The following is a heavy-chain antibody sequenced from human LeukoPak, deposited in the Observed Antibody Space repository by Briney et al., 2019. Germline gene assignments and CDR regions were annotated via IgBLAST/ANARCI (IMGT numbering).Heavy chain of an antibody. Sequence: PGGSLRLSCAASGFSFSSYRMNWVRQAPGKGLEWVSSISSSSSYIYYADSVKGRFTISRDNAKNSLYLQMNSLRAEDTAVYYCARDPGYCSGGSCQYYYYYYMDVWGKGTTVTVSS. CDR2: ISSSSSYI. D-gene: IGHD2-15*01. CDR1: GFSFSSYR. V-gene: IGHV3-21*01. CDR3: ARDPGYCSGGSCQYYYYYYMDV. J-gene: IGHJ6*03.